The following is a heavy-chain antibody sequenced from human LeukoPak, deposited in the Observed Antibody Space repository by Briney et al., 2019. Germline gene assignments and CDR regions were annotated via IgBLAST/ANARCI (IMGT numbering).Heavy chain of an antibody. Sequence: GGSLRLSCVASGFTFSSYSMNWVRQAPGKGLEWVSSISSSSSYIYYADSVKGRFTISRDNAKNSLYLQMNSLRAEDTAVYYCARDPHGSNTPFDYWGQGTLVTVSS. D-gene: IGHD5-24*01. CDR1: GFTFSSYS. CDR3: ARDPHGSNTPFDY. J-gene: IGHJ4*02. V-gene: IGHV3-21*01. CDR2: ISSSSSYI.